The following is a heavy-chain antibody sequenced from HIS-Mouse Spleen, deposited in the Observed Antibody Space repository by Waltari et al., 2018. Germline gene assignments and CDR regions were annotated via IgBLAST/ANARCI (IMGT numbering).Heavy chain of an antibody. CDR2: IYHSGST. V-gene: IGHV4-38-2*01. CDR1: GYSISSGYH. J-gene: IGHJ3*02. CDR3: ARYDYGGDDAFDI. Sequence: QVQLQESGPGLVKPSETLSLTCPVPGYSISSGYHWGWIRQPPGKGLEWIGSIYHSGSTYYNPSLKSRVTISVDTSKNQFSLKLSSVTAADTAVYYCARYDYGGDDAFDIWGQGTMVTVSS. D-gene: IGHD4-17*01.